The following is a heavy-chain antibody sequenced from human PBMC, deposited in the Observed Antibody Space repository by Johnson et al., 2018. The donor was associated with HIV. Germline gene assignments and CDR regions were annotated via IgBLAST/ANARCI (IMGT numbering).Heavy chain of an antibody. CDR3: ARAGGSGWSLDAFDI. Sequence: QVQLVESGGGLVQPGGSLRLSCTASGFIFSAYYMNWIRQAPGKGLEWVSYISSVGGTMDYTDSVKGRLAISRDNSKTMMWLQMESLRVEDTAVYYCARAGGSGWSLDAFDIWGQGTMVTVSS. D-gene: IGHD6-19*01. J-gene: IGHJ3*02. V-gene: IGHV3-11*04. CDR2: ISSVGGTM. CDR1: GFIFSAYY.